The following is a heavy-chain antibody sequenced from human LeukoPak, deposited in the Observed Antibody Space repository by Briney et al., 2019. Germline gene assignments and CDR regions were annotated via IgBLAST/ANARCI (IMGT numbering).Heavy chain of an antibody. D-gene: IGHD3-22*01. CDR2: IHYSGST. J-gene: IGHJ3*02. V-gene: IGHV4-39*07. Sequence: SETLSLTCTVSGGSISSSSYYWAWIRQPPGKGLEWIGSIHYSGSTYYNPSLKSRVTMSVDTSKNQFSLKLSSVTAADTAVYYCSRGGMIVVVITSDDAFDMWGQGTMVTVSS. CDR1: GGSISSSSYY. CDR3: SRGGMIVVVITSDDAFDM.